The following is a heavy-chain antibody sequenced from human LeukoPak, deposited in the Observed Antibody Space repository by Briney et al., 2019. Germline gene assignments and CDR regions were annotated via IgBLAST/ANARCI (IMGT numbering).Heavy chain of an antibody. CDR2: INPNSGGT. J-gene: IGHJ6*03. V-gene: IGHV1-18*01. CDR1: GGTFSSYA. Sequence: ASVKVSCKASGGTFSSYAISWVRQAPGQGLEWMGWINPNSGGTNYAQKLQGRVTMTTDTSTSTAYMELRSLRSDDTAVYYCARVLAYMDVWGKGTTVTVSS. D-gene: IGHD5-12*01. CDR3: ARVLAYMDV.